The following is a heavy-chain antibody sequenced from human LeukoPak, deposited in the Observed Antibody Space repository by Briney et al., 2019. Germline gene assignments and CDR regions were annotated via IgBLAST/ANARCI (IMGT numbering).Heavy chain of an antibody. V-gene: IGHV3-23*01. J-gene: IGHJ6*02. CDR2: ISGSGGST. CDR1: GFTFSSYA. D-gene: IGHD6-19*01. Sequence: QPGGSLRLSCAASGFTFSSYAMSWVRQAPGKGLEWVSAISGSGGSTYYADSVKGRFTISRDNSKNTLYLQMNSLRAEDTAVYYCARDLGIGAGTRYYYYYYGMDVWGQGTTVTVSS. CDR3: ARDLGIGAGTRYYYYYYGMDV.